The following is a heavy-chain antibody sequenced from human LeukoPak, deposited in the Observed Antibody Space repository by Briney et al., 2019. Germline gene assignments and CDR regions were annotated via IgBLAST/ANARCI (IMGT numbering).Heavy chain of an antibody. Sequence: GGSLRLSCAASGFTFSSYAMSWVRQAPGKGLEWVANIKQDGSEKYYVDSVKGRFTISRDNAKTSLYLQINSLRAEDTAVYYCARDRGGITNNPLDYWGQGTLVTVSS. V-gene: IGHV3-7*01. CDR1: GFTFSSYA. CDR2: IKQDGSEK. CDR3: ARDRGGITNNPLDY. D-gene: IGHD2-15*01. J-gene: IGHJ4*02.